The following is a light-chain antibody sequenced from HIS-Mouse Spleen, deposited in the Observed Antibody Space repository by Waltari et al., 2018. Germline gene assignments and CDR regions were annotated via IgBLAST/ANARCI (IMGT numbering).Light chain of an antibody. CDR2: KVS. CDR1: QTLVHSDGNTY. Sequence: DVVMTQSQLSLPVTLGQPASISCRSSQTLVHSDGNTYLNWFQQRPGQCPRRLIYKVSNRDSGVPDRFSGSGSGTDFTLKISRVEAEDVGVYYCMQGTHWPPMYTFGQGTKLEIK. CDR3: MQGTHWPPMYT. J-gene: IGKJ2*01. V-gene: IGKV2-30*02.